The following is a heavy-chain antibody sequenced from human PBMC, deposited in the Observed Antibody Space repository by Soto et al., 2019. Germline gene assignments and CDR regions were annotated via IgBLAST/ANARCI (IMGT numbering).Heavy chain of an antibody. J-gene: IGHJ3*02. Sequence: QVQLVESGGSVVQPGRSLRLSCAASGFNFNTYAMHWVRQAPGKGLVWVAVIWHDGTDKQYADSVTGRVTISRDNSKNTLSLQMDSLRAEDAAVYYCARGYCDYVWWFHRSWGFDIWGQGTLATVTS. CDR2: IWHDGTDK. D-gene: IGHD3-16*01. CDR3: ARGYCDYVWWFHRSWGFDI. CDR1: GFNFNTYA. V-gene: IGHV3-33*01.